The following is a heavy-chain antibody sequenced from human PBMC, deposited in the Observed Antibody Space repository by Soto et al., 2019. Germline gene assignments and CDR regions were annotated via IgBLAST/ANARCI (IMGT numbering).Heavy chain of an antibody. D-gene: IGHD4-4*01. CDR2: IYYSGST. J-gene: IGHJ6*02. CDR1: GGSISSYY. V-gene: IGHV4-59*01. CDR3: AREAYSNYGYYYGMGV. Sequence: PSCTLSLTCTVSGGSISSYYWGWIRQPPGKGLEWIGYIYYSGSTNYNPSLKSRVTISVDTSKNQFSLKLSSVTAADTAVYYCAREAYSNYGYYYGMGVWGQGTTVTVS.